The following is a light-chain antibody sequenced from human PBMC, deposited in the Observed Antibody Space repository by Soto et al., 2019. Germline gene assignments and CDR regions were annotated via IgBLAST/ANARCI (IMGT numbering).Light chain of an antibody. V-gene: IGKV4-1*01. J-gene: IGKJ1*01. CDR1: QSVLYSSNIKNY. CDR3: QQYYSTPPT. CDR2: WAS. Sequence: DIVMTQSPDSLAVSLGERATINCKSSQSVLYSSNIKNYLAWYQQKPGQPPKLLIYWASTRESGVPERFSGSGYGTDFTLTISSLQAEDVAVYYCQQYYSTPPTFGQGTKVEIK.